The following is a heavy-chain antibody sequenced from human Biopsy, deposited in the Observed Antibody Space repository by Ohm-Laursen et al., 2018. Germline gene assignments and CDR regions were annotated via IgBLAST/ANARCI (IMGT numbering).Heavy chain of an antibody. CDR2: VYFTGST. J-gene: IGHJ6*02. Sequence: GTLSLTCTVSGDSIRSYYWSWIRQTPEKGLEWIGHVYFTGSTNFNPSLKSRVTISADTSRVRFSLTLSSVTAADTAIYYCARDRRGDSYMDVWGQGTTVTVSS. CDR1: GDSIRSYY. CDR3: ARDRRGDSYMDV. V-gene: IGHV4-59*01. D-gene: IGHD2-15*01.